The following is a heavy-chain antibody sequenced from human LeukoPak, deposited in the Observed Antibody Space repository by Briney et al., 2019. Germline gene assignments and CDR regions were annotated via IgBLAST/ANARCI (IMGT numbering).Heavy chain of an antibody. CDR3: AKGFITGTTYFDY. Sequence: PGRSLRLSCAASGFTFSSYGMHWVRQAPGKGLEWVAVISYDGSNKYYADSVKGRFTISRDNSKNTLYLQMNSLRAEDTAVYYCAKGFITGTTYFDYWGQGTLDTVSS. V-gene: IGHV3-30*18. CDR2: ISYDGSNK. J-gene: IGHJ4*02. CDR1: GFTFSSYG. D-gene: IGHD1-20*01.